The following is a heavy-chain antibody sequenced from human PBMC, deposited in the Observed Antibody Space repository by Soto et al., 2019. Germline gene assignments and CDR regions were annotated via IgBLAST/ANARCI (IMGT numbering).Heavy chain of an antibody. CDR3: AKDPSPQPIPAVTPGWFDL. Sequence: SENLSLTCTVSGDSIRDGGYYWAWIRQRPGQGLEWMGYIYFTGKANYNPSLENRLTMSVDMSRRQLYLRLTSVTAADTAVYFCAKDPSPQPIPAVTPGWFDLWGQGIAVTVSS. CDR2: IYFTGKA. V-gene: IGHV4-31*03. D-gene: IGHD4-4*01. J-gene: IGHJ5*02. CDR1: GDSIRDGGYY.